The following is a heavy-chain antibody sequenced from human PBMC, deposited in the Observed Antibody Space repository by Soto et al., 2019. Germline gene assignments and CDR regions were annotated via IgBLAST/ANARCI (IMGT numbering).Heavy chain of an antibody. Sequence: PGGSLRLSCAASGFTFSSYAMHWVRQAPGKGLEWVAVISYDGSNKYYADSVKGRFTISRDNSKNTLYLQMNSLRAEDTAVYYCARGLYYDSDFDYWGQGTLVTVSS. V-gene: IGHV3-30-3*01. CDR3: ARGLYYDSDFDY. CDR1: GFTFSSYA. J-gene: IGHJ4*02. D-gene: IGHD3-22*01. CDR2: ISYDGSNK.